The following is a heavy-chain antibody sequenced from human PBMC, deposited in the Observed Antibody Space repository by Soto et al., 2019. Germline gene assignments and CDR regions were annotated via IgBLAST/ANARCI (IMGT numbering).Heavy chain of an antibody. CDR3: ARQLAAAGNQFSYSGMDF. D-gene: IGHD6-13*01. Sequence: GESLKISCKGSGYSFTSYWISWVRQMPGKGLEWMGIIYPGDSDTRYSPSFQGQVTISADKSISTAYLQWSSLKASDTAMYYCARQLAAAGNQFSYSGMDFWGQGTLVTGSS. J-gene: IGHJ6*02. CDR1: GYSFTSYW. V-gene: IGHV5-51*01. CDR2: IYPGDSDT.